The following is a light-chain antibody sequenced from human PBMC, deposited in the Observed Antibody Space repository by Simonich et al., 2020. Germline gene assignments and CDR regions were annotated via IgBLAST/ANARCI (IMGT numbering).Light chain of an antibody. CDR3: SSYTSSSSVV. CDR2: DVS. CDR1: SSDVGGYNY. J-gene: IGLJ2*01. V-gene: IGLV2-14*01. Sequence: QSALTQPASVSGSPGQSITISCTGTSSDVGGYNYVSWYQQHPGKAPKLMIYDVSKRPSGVSNLFSCSKSGNTASLTISGLQAEDEADYYCSSYTSSSSVVFGGGTKLTVL.